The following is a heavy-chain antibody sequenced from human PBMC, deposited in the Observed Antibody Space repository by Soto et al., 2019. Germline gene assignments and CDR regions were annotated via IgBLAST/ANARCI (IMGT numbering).Heavy chain of an antibody. V-gene: IGHV4-34*01. CDR1: GGSFSGYY. CDR2: INHSGST. Sequence: QVQLQQCGAGLLKPSETLSLTCAVYGGSFSGYYGSWIRQPPGKGLEWIGEINHSGSTHYNPSLKSRVTISVDTYKHLFSLKLSSVTAEDTAVYYCARTLGYCSGGSCYSLYYYYYMDVWGKGTTVTVSS. J-gene: IGHJ6*03. CDR3: ARTLGYCSGGSCYSLYYYYYMDV. D-gene: IGHD2-15*01.